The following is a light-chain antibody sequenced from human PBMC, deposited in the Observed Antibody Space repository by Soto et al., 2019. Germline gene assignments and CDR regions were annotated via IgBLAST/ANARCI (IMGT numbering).Light chain of an antibody. CDR1: QSVSSY. CDR3: QQRSNWPPS. CDR2: DAS. Sequence: EIVLTQSPATLSLSPGESATLSCRACQSVSSYLAWYQQKPGQAPRLLIYDASNRATGIPARFSGSGSGTDFTLTISSLEPEDFAVYYCQQRSNWPPSFGQGTRLEIK. V-gene: IGKV3-11*01. J-gene: IGKJ5*01.